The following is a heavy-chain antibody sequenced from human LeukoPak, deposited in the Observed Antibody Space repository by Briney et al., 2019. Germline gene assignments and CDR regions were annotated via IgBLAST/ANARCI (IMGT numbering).Heavy chain of an antibody. D-gene: IGHD2-21*02. CDR3: AKDPHIVVVTAIIDY. Sequence: PGGSLRLSCAASGFTFSSYAMSWARQAPGKGLEWVSAISGSGGTTYYADSVKGRFTISRDNSKNTLYLQMNSLRAEDTAVYYCAKDPHIVVVTAIIDYWGQGTLVTVSS. CDR2: ISGSGGTT. CDR1: GFTFSSYA. V-gene: IGHV3-23*01. J-gene: IGHJ4*02.